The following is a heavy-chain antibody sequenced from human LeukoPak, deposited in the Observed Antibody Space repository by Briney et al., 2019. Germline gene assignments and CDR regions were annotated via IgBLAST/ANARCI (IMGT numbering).Heavy chain of an antibody. CDR3: ARQVATSFDY. J-gene: IGHJ4*02. D-gene: IGHD5-24*01. CDR1: GFTFSSHW. CDR2: MNSDGSST. V-gene: IGHV3-74*01. Sequence: PGGSLRLSCAASGFTFSSHWMHWVRQAPGKGLVWVSRMNSDGSSTNYADSVKGRFTISRDNAKNTLYLQMNSLRDEDTAVYYCARQVATSFDYWGQGTLVTVSS.